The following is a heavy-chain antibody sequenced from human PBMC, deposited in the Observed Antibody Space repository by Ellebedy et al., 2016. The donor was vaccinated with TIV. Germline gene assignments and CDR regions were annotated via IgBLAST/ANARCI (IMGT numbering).Heavy chain of an antibody. Sequence: SETLSLXXAVYGRSFSGYYWSWIRQPPGKGLEWIGEINHSGSTNYNPSLKSRVTISVDTSKNQFSLKLSSVTAADTAVYYCARGLSAAVAGINWFDPWGQGTLVTVSS. CDR2: INHSGST. CDR1: GRSFSGYY. CDR3: ARGLSAAVAGINWFDP. V-gene: IGHV4-34*01. D-gene: IGHD6-19*01. J-gene: IGHJ5*02.